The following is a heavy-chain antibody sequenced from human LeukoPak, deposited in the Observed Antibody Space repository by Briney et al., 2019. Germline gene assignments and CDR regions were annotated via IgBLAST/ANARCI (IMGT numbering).Heavy chain of an antibody. J-gene: IGHJ3*02. Sequence: SETLSLTCTVSGGSISSGGYYWSWIRQHPGKGLEWIGYIYYSGSTNYNPSLKSRVTISVDTSKNQFSLKLSSVTAADTAVYYCARHPDSSDYYFEDDAFDIWGQGTMVTVSS. CDR1: GGSISSGGYY. CDR3: ARHPDSSDYYFEDDAFDI. CDR2: IYYSGST. D-gene: IGHD3-22*01. V-gene: IGHV4-61*08.